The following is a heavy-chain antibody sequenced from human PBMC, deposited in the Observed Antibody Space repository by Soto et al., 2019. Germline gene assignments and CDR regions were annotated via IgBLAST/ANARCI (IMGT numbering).Heavy chain of an antibody. CDR1: GGSISSSSYY. D-gene: IGHD1-7*01. V-gene: IGHV4-39*01. Sequence: SETLSLTCTVSGGSISSSSYYWGWIRQPPGKGLEWIGSIYYSGSTYYNPSLKSRVTISVDTSKNQFSLKLSSVTAADTAAYYCASRTGTTFDYWGQGTLVTVSS. J-gene: IGHJ4*02. CDR3: ASRTGTTFDY. CDR2: IYYSGST.